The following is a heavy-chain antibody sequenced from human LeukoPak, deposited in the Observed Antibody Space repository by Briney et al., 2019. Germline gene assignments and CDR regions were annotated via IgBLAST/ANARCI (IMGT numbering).Heavy chain of an antibody. CDR2: ISSSSSYI. CDR1: GFTFSSYS. CDR3: ARSGLWFGDKEDY. Sequence: PGGSLRLSCAASGFTFSSYSMNWVRQAPGKGLEWVSSISSSSSYIYYADSVKGRFTISRENAKNSLYLQMNSLRAEDTAVYYCARSGLWFGDKEDYWGQGTLVTVSS. V-gene: IGHV3-21*01. J-gene: IGHJ4*02. D-gene: IGHD3-10*01.